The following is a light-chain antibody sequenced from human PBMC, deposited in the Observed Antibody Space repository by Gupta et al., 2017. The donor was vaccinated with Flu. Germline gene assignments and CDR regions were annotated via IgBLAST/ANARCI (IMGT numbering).Light chain of an antibody. J-gene: IGKJ3*01. Sequence: DIQMTQSPSSLSASVGDRVTITCQASQDISKYLNWYQQKPGKAPKLLIYDASNLEIGVPSRFSGSRSGTDFTVTISSLQPEDIATYYCQQYNTLPTTFGPGTKVDIK. V-gene: IGKV1-33*01. CDR2: DAS. CDR3: QQYNTLPTT. CDR1: QDISKY.